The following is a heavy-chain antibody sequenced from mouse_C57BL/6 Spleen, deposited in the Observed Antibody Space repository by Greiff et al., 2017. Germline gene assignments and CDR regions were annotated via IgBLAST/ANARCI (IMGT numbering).Heavy chain of an antibody. CDR3: ARRGYDYFDY. CDR1: GYSFTGYY. D-gene: IGHD3-1*01. Sequence: VQLQQSGPELVKPGASVKISCKASGYSFTGYYMNWVKQSPEKSLEWIGEINPSTGGTTYNQKFKAKATLTVDKSSSTAYMQLKSLTSEDSAVYYCARRGYDYFDYWGQGTTLTVSS. V-gene: IGHV1-42*01. CDR2: INPSTGGT. J-gene: IGHJ2*01.